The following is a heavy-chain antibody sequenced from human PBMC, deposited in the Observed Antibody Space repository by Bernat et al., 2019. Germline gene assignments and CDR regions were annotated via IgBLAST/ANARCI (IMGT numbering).Heavy chain of an antibody. D-gene: IGHD2/OR15-2a*01. V-gene: IGHV3-7*03. J-gene: IGHJ4*02. Sequence: EVQLVESGGGLVQPGGSLKVSCAASGFTFSSHWMSWVRHLPGKGMEWVANINQGGTEKYYVDSVKGRFTITRDNAKNSLYLQMNSLRVEDTAVYCCVRAVWNSVDEWGRGALVTVSS. CDR2: INQGGTEK. CDR3: VRAVWNSVDE. CDR1: GFTFSSHW.